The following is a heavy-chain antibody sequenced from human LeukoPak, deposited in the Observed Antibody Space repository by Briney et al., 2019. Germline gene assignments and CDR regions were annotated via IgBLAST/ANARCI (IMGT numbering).Heavy chain of an antibody. V-gene: IGHV3-23*01. CDR2: ISGSGGST. CDR3: AKDGGSDYLSFAVTHYYYYYMDV. CDR1: GFTFSSYA. D-gene: IGHD4-17*01. J-gene: IGHJ6*03. Sequence: GGSLRLSCAASGFTFSSYAMSWVRQAPGKGLEWVSAISGSGGSTYYADSVKGRFTISRDNSKNTLYLQMNSLRAEDTAVYYCAKDGGSDYLSFAVTHYYYYYMDVWGKGTTVTISS.